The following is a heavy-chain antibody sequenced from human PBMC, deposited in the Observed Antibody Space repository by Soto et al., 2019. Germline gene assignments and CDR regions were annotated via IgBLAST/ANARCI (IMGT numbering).Heavy chain of an antibody. Sequence: EVQLLESGGGLVQPGGALRLSCAASGFSFSSYGMSWVRQAPGKGLEWVSHISGSGGSTYYTDSVKGRFTISRDNSKNPLPLQRNRLRPEDTAVYYSARRTVKAQRSSGTYLDVWGPETKVTVSS. CDR1: GFSFSSYG. D-gene: IGHD1-1*01. CDR2: ISGSGGST. J-gene: IGHJ6*02. V-gene: IGHV3-23*01. CDR3: ARRTVKAQRSSGTYLDV.